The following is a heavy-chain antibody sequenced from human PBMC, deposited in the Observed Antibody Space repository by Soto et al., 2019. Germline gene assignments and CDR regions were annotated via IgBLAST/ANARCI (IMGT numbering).Heavy chain of an antibody. Sequence: SETLSLTCGVYGGSFSGYYWSWIRQPPGQGLEWIGEINHSGSTNYNPSLKSRVTISVDTSKNQFSLKLSSVTAADTAVYYCARLLKGKTAHDYGDQLYYFDYWGQGTLVTVSS. CDR2: INHSGST. V-gene: IGHV4-34*01. CDR3: ARLLKGKTAHDYGDQLYYFDY. J-gene: IGHJ4*02. D-gene: IGHD4-17*01. CDR1: GGSFSGYY.